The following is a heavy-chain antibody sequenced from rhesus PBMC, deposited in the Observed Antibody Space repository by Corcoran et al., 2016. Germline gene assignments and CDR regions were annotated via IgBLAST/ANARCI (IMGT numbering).Heavy chain of an antibody. J-gene: IGHJ4*01. CDR3: ARGGYNFDY. Sequence: QVQLQESGPGLVKPSETLSLTCAVSGYSISSNYWSWIRQPPGKGLELIGYIFGRSATPYYNPSLQSRVTISTDTSKNQFSLKLGSVTAADTAVYYCARGGYNFDYWGQGVLVTVSS. CDR1: GYSISSNY. V-gene: IGHV4-165*01. D-gene: IGHD3-28*01. CDR2: IFGRSATP.